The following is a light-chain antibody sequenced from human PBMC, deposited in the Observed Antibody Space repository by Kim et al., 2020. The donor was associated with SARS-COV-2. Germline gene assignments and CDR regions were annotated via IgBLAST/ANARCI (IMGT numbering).Light chain of an antibody. V-gene: IGKV1-5*03. Sequence: DIQMTQSPSTLSASVGDRVTITCRASQSNNIWLAWYQQKRGKAHKLLIYNASTLEGGVPSRFSGSGSGTEFTLTISTLQPDDFASYSCQQYDSHPYTFGQEPKLE. J-gene: IGKJ2*01. CDR1: QSNNIW. CDR2: NAS. CDR3: QQYDSHPYT.